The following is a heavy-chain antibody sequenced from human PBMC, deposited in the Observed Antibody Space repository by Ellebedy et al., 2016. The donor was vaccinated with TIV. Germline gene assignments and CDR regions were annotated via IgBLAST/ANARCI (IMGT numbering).Heavy chain of an antibody. Sequence: SETLSLXXAVYGGSFSGYYWSWIRQPPGKGLEWIGEINHSGSTNYNPSLKSRVTISVDTSKNQFSLKLSSVTAADTAVYYCARDEVATISGMDVWGQGTTVTVSS. CDR2: INHSGST. CDR1: GGSFSGYY. CDR3: ARDEVATISGMDV. D-gene: IGHD5-12*01. J-gene: IGHJ6*02. V-gene: IGHV4-34*01.